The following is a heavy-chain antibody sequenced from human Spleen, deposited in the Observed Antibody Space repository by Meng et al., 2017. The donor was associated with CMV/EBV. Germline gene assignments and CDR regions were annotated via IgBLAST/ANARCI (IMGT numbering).Heavy chain of an antibody. CDR1: GGSVSSSSYY. V-gene: IGHV4-39*07. CDR2: IYYTGTT. CDR3: ARGYPTDFFSANDY. D-gene: IGHD3-16*02. J-gene: IGHJ4*01. Sequence: SETLSLTCTVSGGSVSSSSYYWGWIRQPPGKGLEWIGTIYYTGTTYYNPSLRSRVTISIDRSSSQVSLKVTSVTDADAAVYYCARGYPTDFFSANDYWGHGTLVTVSS.